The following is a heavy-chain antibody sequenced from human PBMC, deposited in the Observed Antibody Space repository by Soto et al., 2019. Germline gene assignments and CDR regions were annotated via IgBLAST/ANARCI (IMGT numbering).Heavy chain of an antibody. V-gene: IGHV1-8*01. Sequence: ASVKVSCKASGYTFTSYDINWVRQATGQGLEWMGWMNPNSGNTGYAQKFQGRVTMTRNTSISTAYMELSSLRSEDTAVYYCARGLTGRNFYPVDIWGQGTMVTVSS. CDR3: ARGLTGRNFYPVDI. J-gene: IGHJ3*02. CDR2: MNPNSGNT. CDR1: GYTFTSYD. D-gene: IGHD3-10*01.